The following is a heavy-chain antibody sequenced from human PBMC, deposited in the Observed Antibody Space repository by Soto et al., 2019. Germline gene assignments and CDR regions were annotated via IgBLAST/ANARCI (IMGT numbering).Heavy chain of an antibody. CDR3: ARGGHAMYGMDV. CDR1: GGSISSGGYS. J-gene: IGHJ6*02. V-gene: IGHV4-30-2*01. CDR2: IHHSGST. D-gene: IGHD2-2*01. Sequence: TSETLSLTCAVSGGSISSGGYSWSWIRQPPGKGLEWNGYIHHSGSTYYNPSLKSRVTISVDRSKNQVSLKLSTVTAADTAVYYCARGGHAMYGMDVWGQGTTVTVSS.